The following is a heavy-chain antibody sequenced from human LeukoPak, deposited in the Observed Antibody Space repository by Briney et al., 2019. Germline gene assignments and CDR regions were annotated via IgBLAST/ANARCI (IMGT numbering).Heavy chain of an antibody. CDR1: GGSFSANY. CDR2: INHRGST. Sequence: PSETLSLTCAVYGGSFSANYWSCIRQPPGKGLEWIGEINHRGSTNYNPSLKSRVTISVDTSKKQFSLKLSSVTAADTAVYYCARFTGDPWGQGTLVTVSS. J-gene: IGHJ5*02. V-gene: IGHV4-34*01. CDR3: ARFTGDP.